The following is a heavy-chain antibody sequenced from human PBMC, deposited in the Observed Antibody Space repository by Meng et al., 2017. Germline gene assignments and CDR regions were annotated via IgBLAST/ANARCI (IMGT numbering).Heavy chain of an antibody. Sequence: EVQLGQCGAEVKKPWSTVKISCKVSGYTFTDYDMHWVQQAPGKGLEWMGLVDPEDGETIYAEKFQGRVTITADTSTDTAYMELSSLRSEDTAVYYCATGALVLSGAFDIWGQGTMVTVSS. CDR3: ATGALVLSGAFDI. CDR1: GYTFTDYD. V-gene: IGHV1-69-2*01. D-gene: IGHD1-26*01. CDR2: VDPEDGET. J-gene: IGHJ3*02.